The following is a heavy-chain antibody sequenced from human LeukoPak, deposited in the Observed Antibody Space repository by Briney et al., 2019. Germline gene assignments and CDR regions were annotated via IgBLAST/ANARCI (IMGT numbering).Heavy chain of an antibody. V-gene: IGHV4-39*01. CDR3: ARQTGSGLFILP. J-gene: IGHJ4*02. CDR1: GFTFSSYAMH. D-gene: IGHD3/OR15-3a*01. CDR2: IYYSGNT. Sequence: GSLRLPCAASGFTFSSYAMHWVRQAPGKGLEWIGSIYYSGNTYYNASLKSQVSISIDTSKNQFSLRLTSVTAADTAVYYCARQTGSGLFILPGGQGTLVTVSS.